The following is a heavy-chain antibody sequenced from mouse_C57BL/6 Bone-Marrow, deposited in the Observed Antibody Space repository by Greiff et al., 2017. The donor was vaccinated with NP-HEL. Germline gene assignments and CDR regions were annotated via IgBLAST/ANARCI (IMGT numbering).Heavy chain of an antibody. J-gene: IGHJ4*01. Sequence: QVHVKQSGPGLVQPSQSLSITCTVSGFSLTSYGVHWVRQSPGKGLEWLGVIWSGGSTDYNAAFISRLSISKDNSKSQVFFKMNSLQADDTAIYYCARNYDGNGYAMDYWGQGTSVTVSS. CDR3: ARNYDGNGYAMDY. D-gene: IGHD2-3*01. CDR1: GFSLTSYG. CDR2: IWSGGST. V-gene: IGHV2-2*01.